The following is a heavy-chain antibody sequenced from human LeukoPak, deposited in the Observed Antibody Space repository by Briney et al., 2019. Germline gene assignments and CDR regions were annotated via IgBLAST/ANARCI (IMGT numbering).Heavy chain of an antibody. CDR2: ISYDGSNK. CDR3: AKGRDYYGSGADY. V-gene: IGHV3-30*18. D-gene: IGHD3-10*01. CDR1: GFTFSSYG. Sequence: GGSLRLSCAASGFTFSSYGMHRVRQAPGKGLEWVAVISYDGSNKYYADSVKGRFTISRDNSKNTLYVQMNSLRAEDTAEYYCAKGRDYYGSGADYWGQGTLVTVTS. J-gene: IGHJ4*02.